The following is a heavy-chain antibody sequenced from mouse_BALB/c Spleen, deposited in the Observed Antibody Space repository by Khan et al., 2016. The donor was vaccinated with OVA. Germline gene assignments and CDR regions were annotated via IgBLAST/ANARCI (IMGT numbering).Heavy chain of an antibody. J-gene: IGHJ3*01. D-gene: IGHD2-4*01. Sequence: QVQLQQSGAELAKPGASVKMSCKASGCTFTSYWMHWVKQRPGQGLEWIGFINPTTGYTEYNQKFKDKATLTADKSSSTAYMQLSSLTSEDSAVYYCARSPTMITQFSYWGQGTLVTVSA. V-gene: IGHV1-7*01. CDR2: INPTTGYT. CDR3: ARSPTMITQFSY. CDR1: GCTFTSYW.